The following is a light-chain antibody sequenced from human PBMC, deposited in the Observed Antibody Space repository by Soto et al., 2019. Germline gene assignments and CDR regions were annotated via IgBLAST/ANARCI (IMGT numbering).Light chain of an antibody. CDR2: GAS. CDR1: QSINSF. V-gene: IGKV3-20*01. CDR3: QRYGRSQWT. Sequence: EILLTQSPGTLSLSPWEVATLSCRASQSINSFLAWYQQRRGQAPRLLIHGASNRATGIPDRFSASGSGTDFTLTINTLEPEDFAVYFCQRYGRSQWTFGQGTRWIS. J-gene: IGKJ1*01.